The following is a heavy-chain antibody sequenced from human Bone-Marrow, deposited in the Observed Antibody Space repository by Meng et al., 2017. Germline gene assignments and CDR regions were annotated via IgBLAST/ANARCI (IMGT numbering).Heavy chain of an antibody. CDR1: GLSFTDAW. CDR2: IERKRDGGTT. D-gene: IGHD6-13*01. J-gene: IGHJ4*02. Sequence: EVQLVESGGGVGKPGGSLRLSCVASGLSFTDAWMSWVRQASGKGLEWVGRIERKRDGGTTDYAAPVKGRFTISRDDSKNTLYLQMNSLISEDTAVYFCATGAAAADHWGQGTLVTVSS. CDR3: ATGAAAADH. V-gene: IGHV3-15*04.